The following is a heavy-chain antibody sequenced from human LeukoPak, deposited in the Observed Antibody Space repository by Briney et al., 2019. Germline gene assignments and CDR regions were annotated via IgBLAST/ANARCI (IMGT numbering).Heavy chain of an antibody. CDR3: ARGTAVADGELDY. D-gene: IGHD6-19*01. CDR1: GGTCSSYS. CDR2: IIPILGIA. Sequence: GASVRVSCKASGGTCSSYSISWVRPAPGQGLEWMGRIIPILGIANYAQKFQGRVTITADKSTSTAYMELSSLRSEDTAVYYCARGTAVADGELDYWGQGTLVTVSS. J-gene: IGHJ4*02. V-gene: IGHV1-69*04.